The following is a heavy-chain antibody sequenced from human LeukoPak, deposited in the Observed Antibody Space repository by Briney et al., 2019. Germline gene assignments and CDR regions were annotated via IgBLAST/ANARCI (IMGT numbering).Heavy chain of an antibody. Sequence: PSETLSLTCTVSGDSINNYYWSWIRQPPGKGLEWIGSIYYSGSTYYNPSLKSRVTISVDTSKNQFSLKLSSVTAADTAVYYCAGFSGSYLFDYWGQGTLVTVSS. J-gene: IGHJ4*02. CDR3: AGFSGSYLFDY. CDR1: GDSINNYY. CDR2: IYYSGST. D-gene: IGHD1-26*01. V-gene: IGHV4-59*04.